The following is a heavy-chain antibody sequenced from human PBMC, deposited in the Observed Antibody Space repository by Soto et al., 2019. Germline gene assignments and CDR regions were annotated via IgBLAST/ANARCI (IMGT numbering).Heavy chain of an antibody. CDR1: GFTFNSFG. CDR3: ARTGLQIVQATSYYYGLDV. CDR2: IWHDGTNK. D-gene: IGHD2-8*01. V-gene: IGHV3-33*01. Sequence: QVQLVDSGGGVVQPGTSLRLSCEASGFTFNSFGMHWVRQAPGKGLEWVVVIWHDGTNKYYVDSVKGRFTISRDNSKDTLYLQMHNLRAEDTAVYYCARTGLQIVQATSYYYGLDVWGQGTTVTVSS. J-gene: IGHJ6*02.